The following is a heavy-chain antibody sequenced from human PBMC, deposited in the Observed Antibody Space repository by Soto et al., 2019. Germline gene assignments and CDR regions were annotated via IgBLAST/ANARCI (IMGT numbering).Heavy chain of an antibody. D-gene: IGHD2-15*01. V-gene: IGHV1-18*01. Sequence: GASVKVSCKASGYTFTSYGISWVRQAPGQGLEWMRWISAYNGNTNYAQKLQGRVTMTTDTSTSTAYMELRSLRSDDTAVYYCARDSRYCSGGSCPDYWGQGTLVTVSA. CDR2: ISAYNGNT. CDR3: ARDSRYCSGGSCPDY. J-gene: IGHJ4*02. CDR1: GYTFTSYG.